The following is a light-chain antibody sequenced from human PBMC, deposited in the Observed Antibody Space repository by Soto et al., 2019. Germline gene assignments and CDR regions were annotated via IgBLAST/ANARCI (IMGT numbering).Light chain of an antibody. J-gene: IGKJ1*01. CDR2: DAS. V-gene: IGKV3-15*01. CDR1: QSISSN. Sequence: EIVITQSPATLSVSPGERASLACRASQSISSNLAWYQQKPGQAPRLLIYDASTRATGIPARFSGSGSGTEFTLTISSLQSEDFAVYYCQQYSNWPETFGQGTKMEIK. CDR3: QQYSNWPET.